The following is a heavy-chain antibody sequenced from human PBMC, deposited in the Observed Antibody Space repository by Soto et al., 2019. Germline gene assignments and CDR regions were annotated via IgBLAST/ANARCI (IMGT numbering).Heavy chain of an antibody. Sequence: GGSLRLSCAASGFTFSSYGMHWVRQAPGKGLEWVAVIWYDGSNKYYADSVKGRFTISRDNSKNTLYLQMNSLRAEDTAVYYCARESGKFTIAVARATKGRGYYYGMDVWGQGTTVTVSS. V-gene: IGHV3-33*01. CDR2: IWYDGSNK. CDR1: GFTFSSYG. J-gene: IGHJ6*02. CDR3: ARESGKFTIAVARATKGRGYYYGMDV. D-gene: IGHD6-19*01.